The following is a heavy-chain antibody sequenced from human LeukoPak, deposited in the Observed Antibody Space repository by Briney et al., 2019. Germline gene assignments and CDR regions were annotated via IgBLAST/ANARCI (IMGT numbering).Heavy chain of an antibody. CDR2: IYYSGST. CDR1: GGSISSGGYY. CDR3: ARDGQDYGDYDYYYGMDV. V-gene: IGHV4-61*08. J-gene: IGHJ6*04. Sequence: PSETLSLTCTVSGGSISSGGYYWSWIRQHPGKGLEWIGYIYYSGSTNYNPSLKSRVTISVDTSKNQFSLKLSSVTAADTAVYYCARDGQDYGDYDYYYGMDVWGKGTTVTVSS. D-gene: IGHD4-17*01.